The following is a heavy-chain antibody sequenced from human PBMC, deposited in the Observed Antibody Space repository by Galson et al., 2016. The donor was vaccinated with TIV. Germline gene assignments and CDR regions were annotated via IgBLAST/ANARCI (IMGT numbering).Heavy chain of an antibody. D-gene: IGHD2-2*01. CDR2: IKQDGSES. Sequence: ASGFIFSTYWMSWVRQAPGKGLEWVGNIKQDGSESYYVDSVRGRFTISRDNAKNSVYLQMNSLRAEDTAVYYCVRKDQVADFCSTTSCSHDYWGQGTLVTVSS. CDR3: VRKDQVADFCSTTSCSHDY. CDR1: GFIFSTYW. J-gene: IGHJ4*02. V-gene: IGHV3-7*01.